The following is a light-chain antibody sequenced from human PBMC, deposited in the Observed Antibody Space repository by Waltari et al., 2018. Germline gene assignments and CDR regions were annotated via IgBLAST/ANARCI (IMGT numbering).Light chain of an antibody. CDR1: QSLLHSNGYNY. CDR2: LGS. Sequence: DMVMTQSPLSLPVTPGEPASISCRSSQSLLHSNGYNYLDWFLQKPGQSPQLLIYLGSNRASGVPDRFSGSGSGTDFTLTISRVEAEDIGVYYCMQSLQTPDTFGQGTKLDIK. CDR3: MQSLQTPDT. J-gene: IGKJ2*01. V-gene: IGKV2-28*01.